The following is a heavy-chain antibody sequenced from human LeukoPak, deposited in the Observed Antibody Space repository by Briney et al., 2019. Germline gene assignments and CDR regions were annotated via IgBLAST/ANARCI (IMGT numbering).Heavy chain of an antibody. J-gene: IGHJ3*02. V-gene: IGHV4-59*01. CDR1: NDSISNYY. CDR2: IDYRGST. D-gene: IGHD5-12*01. Sequence: SETLSLTCTVSNDSISNYYWSCIRQPPGKGLEWIAYIDYRGSTTNNPSLRSRITISVDTSRNQFSLKLRSVTAADTAVYYCARSRSGYGYEHGAFEIWGQGTMVTVSS. CDR3: ARSRSGYGYEHGAFEI.